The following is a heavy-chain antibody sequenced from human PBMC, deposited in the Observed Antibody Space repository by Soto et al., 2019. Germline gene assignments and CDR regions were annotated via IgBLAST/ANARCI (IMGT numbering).Heavy chain of an antibody. J-gene: IGHJ4*02. Sequence: SETLSLTCAVSGYSISTGYYWGWIRQTPGKGLEWIGSIYYSGSTSYNPSLKSRVTISVDTSKNQLSLILTAVSAADTAVYYCARAPYGDPPHFDYWGQGTLVTVSS. D-gene: IGHD4-17*01. CDR3: ARAPYGDPPHFDY. CDR2: IYYSGST. V-gene: IGHV4-38-2*01. CDR1: GYSISTGYY.